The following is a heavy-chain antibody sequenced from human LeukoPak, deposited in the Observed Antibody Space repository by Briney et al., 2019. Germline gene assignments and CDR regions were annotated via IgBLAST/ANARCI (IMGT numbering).Heavy chain of an antibody. CDR1: GGSMSSYY. CDR3: ARENRGGLEDY. CDR2: ISYSGST. V-gene: IGHV4-59*01. Sequence: PSETLSLTCTVSGGSMSSYYWSWTRQPPGKGLEWIGYISYSGSTNYNPSLKSRVTISVDTSKNHFSLKLSSVTAADTAVYYCARENRGGLEDYWGQGTLVTVSS. D-gene: IGHD3-16*01. J-gene: IGHJ4*02.